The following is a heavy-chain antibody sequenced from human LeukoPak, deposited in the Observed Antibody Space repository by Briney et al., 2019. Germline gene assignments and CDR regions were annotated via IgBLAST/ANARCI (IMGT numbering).Heavy chain of an antibody. CDR3: AKDATPGNSIWDHFDS. Sequence: PGGSLRLSCAAAGFPFNIYGMSWVRQAPGKGLEWVSSVGGGNDIHYADSVKGRFPGPRDDAKSNVYLQMNSLRVEDTAIYFCAKDATPGNSIWDHFDSWGQGTLVTVSS. D-gene: IGHD1-7*01. J-gene: IGHJ4*02. CDR1: GFPFNIYG. CDR2: VGGGNDI. V-gene: IGHV3-23*01.